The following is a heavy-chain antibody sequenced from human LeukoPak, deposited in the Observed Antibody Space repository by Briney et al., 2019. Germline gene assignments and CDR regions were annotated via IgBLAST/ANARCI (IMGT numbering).Heavy chain of an antibody. D-gene: IGHD6-13*01. CDR3: ARDIAAAAPTAGG. V-gene: IGHV3-48*03. CDR1: GFTFSSYE. Sequence: GGSLRLSCAASGFTFSSYEMNWVRQAPGKGLEWVSYISSSGSTIYYADSVKGRFTISRDNAKNSLYLQMNSLRAEDTAVYYCARDIAAAAPTAGGWGQEPWSPSPQ. J-gene: IGHJ4*01. CDR2: ISSSGSTI.